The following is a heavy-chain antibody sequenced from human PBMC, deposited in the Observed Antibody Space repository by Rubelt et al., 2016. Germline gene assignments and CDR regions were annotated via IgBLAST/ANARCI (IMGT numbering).Heavy chain of an antibody. V-gene: IGHV1-8*01. CDR3: AGGVDF. CDR2: MNPHSGHT. Sequence: QVQLVQSGAEVKKPGASVKVSCKTSGYTFTDYDINWVRQATGQGLEWMGWMNPHSGHTDYAQKFQGRITNTRNTSISTADMVLSGLRSEDTAGYYWAGGVDFWGQGTLVTVSS. CDR1: GYTFTDYD. J-gene: IGHJ4*02.